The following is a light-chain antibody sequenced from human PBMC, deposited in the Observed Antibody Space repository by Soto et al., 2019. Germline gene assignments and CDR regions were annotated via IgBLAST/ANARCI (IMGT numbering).Light chain of an antibody. V-gene: IGKV1-33*01. CDR2: DAS. J-gene: IGKJ4*01. CDR1: QDIAKY. Sequence: DIQMTQSPSSLSASVGDRVTITCQASQDIAKYLNWYQQKPGSAPKLLIYDASELHAGVPSRFSRSGSGTDFTFTISSVKPEDFATYYCQQYDDLPSFGGGTKVEIK. CDR3: QQYDDLPS.